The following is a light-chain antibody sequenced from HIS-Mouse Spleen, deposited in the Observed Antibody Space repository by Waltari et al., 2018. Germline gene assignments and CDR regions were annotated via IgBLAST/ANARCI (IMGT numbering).Light chain of an antibody. CDR3: QVWDSSSDHPV. J-gene: IGLJ3*02. CDR1: NIGSKS. CDR2: DDC. V-gene: IGLV3-21*02. Sequence: SYVLTQPPSVSVAPAHTARIPCWGNNIGSKSVHWYQQKPGQAPVLVVYDDCDRPSGIPERFSGSNSGNTATLTISRVEAGDEADYYCQVWDSSSDHPVFGGGTKLTVL.